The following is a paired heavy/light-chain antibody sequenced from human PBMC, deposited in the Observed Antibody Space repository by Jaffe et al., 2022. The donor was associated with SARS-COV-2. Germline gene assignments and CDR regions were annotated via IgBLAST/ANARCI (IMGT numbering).Heavy chain of an antibody. V-gene: IGHV4-31*02. CDR2: MSNNGSP. D-gene: IGHD2-2*01. Sequence: QVQLQESGPGLVKPSQTLSLTCTVSGGSVSGGFYWSWIRQLPGKGLEWIGYMSNNGSPFYNPSLESRVSISLDTSKNQFSLKLSSVTAADAAVYYCARGYCSSTSCYEYFQHWGQGTLVSVSS. CDR3: ARGYCSSTSCYEYFQH. CDR1: GGSVSGGFY. J-gene: IGHJ1*01.
Light chain of an antibody. Sequence: EIVLTQSPATLSLSPGERATLSCRASQSVSIYLAWYQQKPGQAPRLLIYETSNRATGIPARFSGSGSGTDFTLTIGSLEPEDFAVYFCQQRSNWPLTFGGGTNVEI. V-gene: IGKV3-11*01. J-gene: IGKJ4*01. CDR3: QQRSNWPLT. CDR1: QSVSIY. CDR2: ETS.